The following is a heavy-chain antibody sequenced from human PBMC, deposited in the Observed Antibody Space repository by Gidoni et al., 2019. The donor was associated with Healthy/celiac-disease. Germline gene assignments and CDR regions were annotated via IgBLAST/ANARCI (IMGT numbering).Heavy chain of an antibody. J-gene: IGHJ6*02. CDR1: GFTFSSYS. V-gene: IGHV3-48*02. CDR2: ISSSSSTI. CDR3: ARVRGGVYYYGMDV. Sequence: EVQLVESGGGLVQPGGSLRLSCAASGFTFSSYSMNWVRQAPGKGLEWVSYISSSSSTIYYADSGKGRFTISRDNAKNSLYLQMNSLRDEDTAVYYCARVRGGVYYYGMDVWGQGTTVTVSS.